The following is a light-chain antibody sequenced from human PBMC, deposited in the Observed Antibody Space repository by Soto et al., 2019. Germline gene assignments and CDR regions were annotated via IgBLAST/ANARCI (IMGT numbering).Light chain of an antibody. CDR2: DVS. Sequence: QSVLTQPASVSGCPGQSITICCTGDSSDGGNYNYVSWYQQHPGKAPKLMIHDVSNPASGVSNRFVGSKSGNTAALTISGLQAEEGAVYYCRSYTSSITNVFRTGSRSPS. CDR3: RSYTSSITNV. J-gene: IGLJ1*01. CDR1: SSDGGNYNY. V-gene: IGLV2-14*01.